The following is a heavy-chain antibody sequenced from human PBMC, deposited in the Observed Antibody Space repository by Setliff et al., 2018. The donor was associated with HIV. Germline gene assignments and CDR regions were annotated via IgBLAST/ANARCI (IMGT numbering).Heavy chain of an antibody. D-gene: IGHD2-2*01. CDR2: INPNSGGT. CDR3: ARVDCSSTRCYAFDI. CDR1: GYTFTSYG. Sequence: ASVKVSCKASGYTFTSYGISWVRQAPGQGLEWMGWINPNSGGTNYAQKFQGRVTMTRDTSISAAYMELSRLRSDDTAVYYCARVDCSSTRCYAFDIWGQGTMVTVSS. V-gene: IGHV1-2*02. J-gene: IGHJ3*02.